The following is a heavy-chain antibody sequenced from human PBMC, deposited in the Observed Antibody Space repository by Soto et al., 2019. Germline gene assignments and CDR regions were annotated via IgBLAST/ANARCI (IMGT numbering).Heavy chain of an antibody. CDR3: ARGGSYCSGGSCYSVAFDI. V-gene: IGHV4-39*01. J-gene: IGHJ3*02. Sequence: SETLSLTCTVSGGSISSSSYYWGWIRQPPGKGLEWIGSSYYSGSTYYNPSLKSRVTISVDTSKNQFSLKLSSVTAADTAVYYCARGGSYCSGGSCYSVAFDIWGQGTMVTVSS. CDR2: SYYSGST. CDR1: GGSISSSSYY. D-gene: IGHD2-15*01.